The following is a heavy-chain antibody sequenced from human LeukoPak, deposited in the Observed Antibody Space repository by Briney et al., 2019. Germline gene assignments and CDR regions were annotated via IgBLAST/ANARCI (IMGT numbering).Heavy chain of an antibody. CDR2: IYYSGST. Sequence: PSETLSLTCTVSSGSISSSSYYWGWIRQPPGKGLEWIGSIYYSGSTYYNPSLKSRVTISVDTSKNQFSLKLSSVTAADTAVYYCARHVGTPYSGYDFYWFDPWGQGTLVTVSS. CDR3: ARHVGTPYSGYDFYWFDP. CDR1: SGSISSSSYY. D-gene: IGHD5-12*01. V-gene: IGHV4-39*07. J-gene: IGHJ5*02.